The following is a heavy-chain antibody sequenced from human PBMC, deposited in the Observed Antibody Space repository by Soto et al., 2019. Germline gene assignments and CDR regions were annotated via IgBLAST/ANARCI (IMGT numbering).Heavy chain of an antibody. CDR1: GYTFTDYN. CDR3: ARHRFTSGSDYFDY. Sequence: GASVKVSCKTSGYTFTDYNLHWVRQAPGQGLEWMGSINPRNGDAVSPQKFQARVTTTRDASTTTAYMELIRLTSPDTAVYYCARHRFTSGSDYFDYWGQGTVVTVSS. J-gene: IGHJ4*02. CDR2: INPRNGDA. D-gene: IGHD1-1*01. V-gene: IGHV1-2*02.